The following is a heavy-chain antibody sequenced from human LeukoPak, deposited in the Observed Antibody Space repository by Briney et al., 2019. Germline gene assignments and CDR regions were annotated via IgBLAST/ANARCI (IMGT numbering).Heavy chain of an antibody. D-gene: IGHD2-15*01. CDR2: ISSSSSYI. Sequence: PGGSLRLSCAASGFTFSDYYMSWIRQAPGKGLEWVSYISSSSSYIYYADSVKGRFTISRDNAKNSLYLQMNSLRAEDTAVYYCARDVREYCSGGSCYPGVWNYWGQGTLVTVSS. J-gene: IGHJ4*02. CDR3: ARDVREYCSGGSCYPGVWNY. CDR1: GFTFSDYY. V-gene: IGHV3-11*06.